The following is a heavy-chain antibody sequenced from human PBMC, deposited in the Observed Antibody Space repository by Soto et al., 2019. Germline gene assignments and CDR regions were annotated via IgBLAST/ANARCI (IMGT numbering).Heavy chain of an antibody. D-gene: IGHD3-10*01. J-gene: IGHJ4*02. V-gene: IGHV3-48*03. CDR3: ARETSYGQSATIVGEF. Sequence: PGGSLRLSCVASGFRFNEDEINWVRQGPWKGLEWIAYINSGGSLIYSADSVKGRFTISRDTYKDSVYLQMNSLRADDTALYYCARETSYGQSATIVGEFWGQGTLVTVSS. CDR2: INSGGSLI. CDR1: GFRFNEDE.